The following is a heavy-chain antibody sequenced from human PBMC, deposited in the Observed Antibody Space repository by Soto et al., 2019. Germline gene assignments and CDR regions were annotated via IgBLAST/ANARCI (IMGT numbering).Heavy chain of an antibody. J-gene: IGHJ4*02. Sequence: ESGGGVVQPGRSLRLSCAASGFTFSSYGMHWVRQAPGKGLEWVAVVSYDGSKKYYADSVKGRFTISRDNSMSTLFLQMNSLRAEDTAVYHCAKDMHGNGEYYFDYWGQGSLVTVSS. V-gene: IGHV3-30*18. CDR1: GFTFSSYG. D-gene: IGHD4-17*01. CDR3: AKDMHGNGEYYFDY. CDR2: VSYDGSKK.